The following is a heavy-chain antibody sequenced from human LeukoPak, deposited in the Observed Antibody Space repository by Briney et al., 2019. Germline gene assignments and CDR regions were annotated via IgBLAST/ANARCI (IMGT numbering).Heavy chain of an antibody. D-gene: IGHD2-15*01. CDR3: VYCSGGNCYYAVRGWTY. J-gene: IGHJ4*02. V-gene: IGHV3-30*03. CDR1: GFSFSSYG. CDR2: ISYDGISK. Sequence: GGSLRLSCVASGFSFSSYGMHWVRQAPGKGLEWMVAISYDGISKQYADSVKGRFTISRDNSKNTVHLEMNSLRAEDTAVYYCVYCSGGNCYYAVRGWTYWGQGTLVTVSS.